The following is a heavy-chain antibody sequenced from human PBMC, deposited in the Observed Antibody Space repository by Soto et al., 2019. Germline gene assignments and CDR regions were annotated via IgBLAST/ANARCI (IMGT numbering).Heavy chain of an antibody. CDR1: GFSLSTSRVG. V-gene: IGHV2-5*02. D-gene: IGHD3-16*01. CDR2: IYWDDDR. Sequence: QITLKESGPTLVNPTQTLTLTCSFSGFSLSTSRVGVAWIRQPPGKALEWLAIIYWDDDRRHSTSLKTRLAITQYTSKNQVVLTMTNLDPGDTAKYYCEHIMITWGGVSALDAFDMWGQGTMVTVSS. J-gene: IGHJ3*02. CDR3: EHIMITWGGVSALDAFDM.